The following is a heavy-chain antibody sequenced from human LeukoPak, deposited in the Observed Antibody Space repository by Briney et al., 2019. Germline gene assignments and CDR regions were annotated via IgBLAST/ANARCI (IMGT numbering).Heavy chain of an antibody. D-gene: IGHD3-16*01. CDR2: IYTSGST. CDR1: GGSISSYY. Sequence: SETLSLTCTVSGGSISSYYWSWIRQPAGKGLEWIGRIYTSGSTNYNTSLKRRVTMSVDTSKNQFSLKLSSVTAADTAVYYCARDGDLGIFDYWGQGNLVTVSS. V-gene: IGHV4-4*07. CDR3: ARDGDLGIFDY. J-gene: IGHJ4*02.